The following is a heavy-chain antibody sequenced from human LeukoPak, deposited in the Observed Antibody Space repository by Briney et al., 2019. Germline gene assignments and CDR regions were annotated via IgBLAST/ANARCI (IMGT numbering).Heavy chain of an antibody. CDR3: ARDGSSSYYFDY. Sequence: NTSETLSLTCTVSGGSISSYYWSWIRQPPGKGLEWIGYIYYSGSTNYNPSLKSRVTISVDTSKNQFSLKLSSVTAADTAVYYCARDGSSSYYFDYWGQGTLVTVSS. D-gene: IGHD6-6*01. V-gene: IGHV4-59*01. J-gene: IGHJ4*02. CDR1: GGSISSYY. CDR2: IYYSGST.